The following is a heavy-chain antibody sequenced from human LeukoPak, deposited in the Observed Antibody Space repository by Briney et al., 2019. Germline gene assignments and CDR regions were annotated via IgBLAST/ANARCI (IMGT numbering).Heavy chain of an antibody. CDR2: INPNSGGT. CDR1: GYTFTGYY. V-gene: IGHV1-2*02. D-gene: IGHD3-10*01. CDR3: ARLGERAIGWFDP. Sequence: ASVKVSCKASGYTFTGYYMHWVRQAPGQGLEWMGWINPNSGGTNYAQKFQGRVTMTRDTSISTAYMELSRLTSDDTAVYYCARLGERAIGWFDPWGPGNPGHRLL. J-gene: IGHJ5*02.